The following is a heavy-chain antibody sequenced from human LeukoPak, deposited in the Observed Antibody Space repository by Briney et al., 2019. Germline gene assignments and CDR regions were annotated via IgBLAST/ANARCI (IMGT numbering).Heavy chain of an antibody. Sequence: AASVKVSCKASGGTFSSYAISWVRQAPGQGLEWMGGIIPIFGTANYAQKFQGRVTITTDESTSTAYMELSSLRSEDTAVYYCAREGSPGYPGAFDIWGQGTMVTVSS. D-gene: IGHD2-2*01. CDR2: IIPIFGTA. J-gene: IGHJ3*02. CDR1: GGTFSSYA. CDR3: AREGSPGYPGAFDI. V-gene: IGHV1-69*05.